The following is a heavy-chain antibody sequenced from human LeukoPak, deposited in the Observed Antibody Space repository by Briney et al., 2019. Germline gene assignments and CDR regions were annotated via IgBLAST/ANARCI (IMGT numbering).Heavy chain of an antibody. Sequence: SEALSLTCADYGGSFSGYYWRWIRQPPGKGLEWIGEINHSGSTNYNPSLKSRVTIPVDTSKNQFSLKLSSVTAADTAVYYCARPGITGSSETLDYWGQGTLVTVSS. CDR1: GGSFSGYY. CDR3: ARPGITGSSETLDY. J-gene: IGHJ4*02. V-gene: IGHV4-34*01. CDR2: INHSGST. D-gene: IGHD1-20*01.